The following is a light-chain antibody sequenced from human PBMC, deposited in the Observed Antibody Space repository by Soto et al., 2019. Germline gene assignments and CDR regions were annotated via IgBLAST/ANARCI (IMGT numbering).Light chain of an antibody. CDR1: PSASSY. CDR3: EQRNYWPRT. J-gene: IGKJ1*01. CDR2: DAS. Sequence: DMVLTQSPATLPLSPGETATLSCRASPSASSYVTLYQQKPAQAPRFLIYDASNRATGIPARFSGSGSGTDFTLTVSSVEPEDLAVYYCEQRNYWPRTFGEGTKVEIK. V-gene: IGKV3-11*01.